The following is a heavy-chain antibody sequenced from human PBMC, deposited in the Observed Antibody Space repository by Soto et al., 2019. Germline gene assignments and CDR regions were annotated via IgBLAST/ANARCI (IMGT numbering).Heavy chain of an antibody. V-gene: IGHV3-53*01. CDR3: ARDHSGYSNHYYGMDV. Sequence: GGSLRRTCAASGCTVSSNYMSWVRQAPGKGLERVSVIYSGGSTYYGDSVKGRFTISRDNSKNTLYLQMNSLRAEDTAVYYCARDHSGYSNHYYGMDVWGQGTTVTVS. D-gene: IGHD4-4*01. J-gene: IGHJ6*02. CDR2: IYSGGST. CDR1: GCTVSSNY.